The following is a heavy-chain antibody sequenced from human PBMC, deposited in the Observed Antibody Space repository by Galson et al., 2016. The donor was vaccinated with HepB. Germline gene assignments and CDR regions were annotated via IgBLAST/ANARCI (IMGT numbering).Heavy chain of an antibody. Sequence: SLRLSCAASGLSVSSNYMSWVRQAPGMGLEWVSIIYSGGSTNSADSVKGRFITSRHNSKNTLYLHMNSLRPEDTAVYFCARGRGSSGTYFDHWGQGTLVTVSS. J-gene: IGHJ4*02. CDR2: IYSGGST. V-gene: IGHV3-53*04. CDR1: GLSVSSNY. CDR3: ARGRGSSGTYFDH. D-gene: IGHD1-26*01.